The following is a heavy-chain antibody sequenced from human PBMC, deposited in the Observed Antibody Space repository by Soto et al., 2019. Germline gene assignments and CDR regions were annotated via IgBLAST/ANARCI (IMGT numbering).Heavy chain of an antibody. Sequence: SVKVSCKASGGTFSSYTISWVRQAPGQGLEWMGRIIPILGIANYAQKFQGRVTITADKSTSTAYMELSSLRSEDTAVYYCAKAPRRPYCSSTSCQSIAAAGDWGQGTLVTV. V-gene: IGHV1-69*02. J-gene: IGHJ4*02. CDR2: IIPILGIA. CDR1: GGTFSSYT. D-gene: IGHD2-2*01. CDR3: AKAPRRPYCSSTSCQSIAAAGD.